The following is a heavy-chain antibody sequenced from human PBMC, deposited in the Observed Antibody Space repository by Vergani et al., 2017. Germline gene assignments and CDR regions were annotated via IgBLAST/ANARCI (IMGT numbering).Heavy chain of an antibody. D-gene: IGHD1-7*01. CDR2: ISYDGSNK. J-gene: IGHJ6*02. CDR3: AKDRQVALELRPYYGMDV. V-gene: IGHV3-30*18. CDR1: GFTFSSYG. Sequence: QVQLVESGGGVVQPGRSLRLSCAASGFTFSSYGMHWVRQAPGKGLEWVAVISYDGSNKYYADSVKGRFTISRDNSKNTLYLQMNSMRAEDTAVYYCAKDRQVALELRPYYGMDVWGQGTTVTVSS.